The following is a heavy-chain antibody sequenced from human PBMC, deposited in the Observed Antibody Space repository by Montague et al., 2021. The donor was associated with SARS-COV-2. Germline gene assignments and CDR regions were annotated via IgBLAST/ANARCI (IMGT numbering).Heavy chain of an antibody. CDR1: GFTVSSNY. Sequence: SLRLSCAASGFTVSSNYMSWVRQAPGKGLEWVSVIYNGGSTYYADSVKGRFTISRDNSKNTLYLQMNSLRAEDTAVYYCARDAGGNFPTSFDYWGQGTLVIASS. J-gene: IGHJ4*02. CDR3: ARDAGGNFPTSFDY. D-gene: IGHD4-23*01. CDR2: IYNGGST. V-gene: IGHV3-53*01.